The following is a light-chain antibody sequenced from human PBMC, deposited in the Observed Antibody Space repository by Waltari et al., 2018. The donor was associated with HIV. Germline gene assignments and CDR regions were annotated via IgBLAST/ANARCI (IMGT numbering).Light chain of an antibody. CDR3: QSADSSGAWV. V-gene: IGLV3-25*03. Sequence: SYDLTQPPSVSVSPGQTARIACSGDALPKHYSYWYQQRPGQAPVLLIYKDNERPSGIPGRFSGSSSGTTVTWTITGVQADDEADYWCQSADSSGAWVFGGGTKLTVL. CDR2: KDN. CDR1: ALPKHY. J-gene: IGLJ3*02.